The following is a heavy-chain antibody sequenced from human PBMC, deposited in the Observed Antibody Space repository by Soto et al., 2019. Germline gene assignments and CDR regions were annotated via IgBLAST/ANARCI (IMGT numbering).Heavy chain of an antibody. J-gene: IGHJ4*02. CDR1: GFTFSSYS. V-gene: IGHV3-30-3*01. CDR3: ARGAGITVAATSFDY. Sequence: VGSLRLSCAASGFTFSSYSMHWVRQAPGKGLEWVAVISYDGSNKYYADSVKGRFTISRDNSKNTLYLQMNSLRAEDTAVYYCARGAGITVAATSFDYWGQGTLVTVSS. CDR2: ISYDGSNK. D-gene: IGHD6-19*01.